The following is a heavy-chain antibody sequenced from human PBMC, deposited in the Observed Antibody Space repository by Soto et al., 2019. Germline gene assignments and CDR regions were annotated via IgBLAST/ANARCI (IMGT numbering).Heavy chain of an antibody. CDR2: ITETGGDT. V-gene: IGHV3-23*01. CDR3: TKAPPDRHHMDV. Sequence: EVQLLESGGDLVQPGGSLRLSCAASGFTFSKFVMRWVRQTPGKGLEWVSTITETGGDTYYTDSVKGRFTISRDNSKNTLYLQMTSLRAEDTALYYCTKAPPDRHHMDVWGQGTTVTVSS. CDR1: GFTFSKFV. J-gene: IGHJ6*02.